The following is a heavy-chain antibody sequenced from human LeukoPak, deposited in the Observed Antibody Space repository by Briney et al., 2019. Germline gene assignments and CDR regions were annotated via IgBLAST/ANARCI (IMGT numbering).Heavy chain of an antibody. CDR3: ARGGGYNYGYDY. D-gene: IGHD5-18*01. CDR2: IYSGGST. V-gene: IGHV3-66*02. Sequence: QAGESLKVSCAASGFAVTSNYMSWVRQAPGKGVEGVSVIYSGGSTYYADSVKRRFTISRDNSKNTLYLQMNSLRVEDTAVYYCARGGGYNYGYDYWGQGTLVTVSS. CDR1: GFAVTSNY. J-gene: IGHJ4*02.